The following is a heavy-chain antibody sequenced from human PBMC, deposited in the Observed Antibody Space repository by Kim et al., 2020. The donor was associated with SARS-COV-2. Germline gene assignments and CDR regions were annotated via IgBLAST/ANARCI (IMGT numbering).Heavy chain of an antibody. CDR1: GFTFSSYA. J-gene: IGHJ6*02. V-gene: IGHV3-30-3*01. Sequence: GGSLRLSCAASGFTFSSYAMHWVLQAPGKGLEWVAVISYDGSNKYYADSVKGRFTISRDNSKNTLYLQMNSLRAEDTAVYYCARGPNCSSTSCYDYYYYYGMDVWGQGTTVTVSS. D-gene: IGHD2-2*01. CDR3: ARGPNCSSTSCYDYYYYYGMDV. CDR2: ISYDGSNK.